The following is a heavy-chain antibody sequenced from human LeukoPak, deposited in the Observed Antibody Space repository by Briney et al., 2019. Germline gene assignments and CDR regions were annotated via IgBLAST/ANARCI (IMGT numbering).Heavy chain of an antibody. Sequence: PSETLSLTCTVSGGSISSYYWSWIRQPPGKGLEWIGYIYYSGSTNYNPSLKSRVTISVDTSKNQFSLKLSSVTAADTAVYYCARAPSYDSPSYYYGMDVWGQGTTVTVSS. D-gene: IGHD3-22*01. CDR3: ARAPSYDSPSYYYGMDV. CDR1: GGSISSYY. J-gene: IGHJ6*02. V-gene: IGHV4-59*01. CDR2: IYYSGST.